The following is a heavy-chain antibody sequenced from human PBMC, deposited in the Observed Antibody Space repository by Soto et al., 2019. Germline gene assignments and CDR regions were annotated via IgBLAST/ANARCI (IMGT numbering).Heavy chain of an antibody. CDR2: INSDGSST. CDR3: AGSGSYRYYGMDV. J-gene: IGHJ6*02. CDR1: GFTFSSYW. Sequence: EVQLVESGGGLVQPGGSLRLSCAASGFTFSSYWMHWVRQAPGKGLVWVSRINSDGSSTSYADSVKGRFTISRDNAKNTLYLQTNSLRAEDTAVYYCAGSGSYRYYGMDVWGQGTTVTVSS. V-gene: IGHV3-74*01. D-gene: IGHD3-10*01.